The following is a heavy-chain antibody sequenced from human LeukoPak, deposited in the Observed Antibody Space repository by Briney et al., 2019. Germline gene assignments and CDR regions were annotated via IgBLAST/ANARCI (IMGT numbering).Heavy chain of an antibody. CDR1: GYSFTNYW. CDR3: ASQSMVRGRSVNWFDP. V-gene: IGHV5-10-1*01. D-gene: IGHD3-10*01. CDR2: IDPSDSYT. J-gene: IGHJ5*02. Sequence: GESLKISCKGSGYSFTNYWISWVRQMPGKGLEWMGRIDPSDSYTYYSPSFQGHVTISVDKSISTAYLQWSSLKASDTAMYYCASQSMVRGRSVNWFDPWGQGTLVTVSS.